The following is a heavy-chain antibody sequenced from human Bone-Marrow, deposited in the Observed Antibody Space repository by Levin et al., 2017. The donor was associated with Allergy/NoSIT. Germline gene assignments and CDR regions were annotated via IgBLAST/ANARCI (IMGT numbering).Heavy chain of an antibody. CDR2: IKQDGSEI. CDR1: GFTFSSYW. J-gene: IGHJ5*02. V-gene: IGHV3-7*04. Sequence: HAGGSLRLSCAASGFTFSSYWMSWVRQAPGKGPEWVANIKQDGSEIYYVDSVKGRFTISRDNAKSSLYLQMNSLRAEDTAVYYCERDSVLRGFSNWFDPWGQGALVTVSS. D-gene: IGHD3-10*01. CDR3: ERDSVLRGFSNWFDP.